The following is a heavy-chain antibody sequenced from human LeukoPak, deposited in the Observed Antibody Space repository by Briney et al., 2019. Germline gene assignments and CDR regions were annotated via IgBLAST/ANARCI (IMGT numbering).Heavy chain of an antibody. J-gene: IGHJ4*02. Sequence: KSSETLSLNCAVSGGSFSANYWSWMRQPPGGGLEWIAEIYHSGATQYTPSLTGRVTISADTSKGQFSLRLSSVTAADTAVYYCAGYQLWFQNDGWGQATLVTVSS. CDR1: GGSFSANY. CDR3: AGYQLWFQNDG. V-gene: IGHV4-34*01. D-gene: IGHD3-22*01. CDR2: IYHSGAT.